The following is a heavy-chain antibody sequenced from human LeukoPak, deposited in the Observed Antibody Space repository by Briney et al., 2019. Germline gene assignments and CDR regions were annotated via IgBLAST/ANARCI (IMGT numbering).Heavy chain of an antibody. CDR3: ARDRHDYSNYFDY. CDR2: IYYTGST. Sequence: SETLSLTCTVSGGSINSNTYYWGWIRQPPGKGLEWIGSIYYTGSTYYNPSLKSRVTISVDTSKNQFSLKLSSVTAADTAVYYCARDRHDYSNYFDYWGQGTLVTVSS. D-gene: IGHD4-11*01. CDR1: GGSINSNTYY. V-gene: IGHV4-39*07. J-gene: IGHJ4*02.